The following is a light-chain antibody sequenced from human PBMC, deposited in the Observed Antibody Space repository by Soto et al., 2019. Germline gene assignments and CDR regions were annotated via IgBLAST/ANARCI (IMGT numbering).Light chain of an antibody. CDR1: QNVRSN. CDR3: QQYKNWPHT. Sequence: MMSQSPVTLSVSTGERATLSCRASQNVRSNLAWYQQKPGQAPRLLIYGASTRATGIPARFSGSGSGTEFTLTISSLQSEDFAVYYCQQYKNWPHTFGQGTKVDIK. J-gene: IGKJ1*01. V-gene: IGKV3-15*01. CDR2: GAS.